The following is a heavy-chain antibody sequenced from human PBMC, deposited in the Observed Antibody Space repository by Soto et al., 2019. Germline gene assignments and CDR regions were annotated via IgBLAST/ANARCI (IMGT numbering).Heavy chain of an antibody. V-gene: IGHV3-73*01. Sequence: EVQLVESGGGLVQPGGSLKLSYAASGFTFSGSAMHWVRQASGKGLEWVGRIRSKGNNYATVYGASLKGRFTISRDDAKNTAYLQMNSLNTEDTAVYYCSRQASDFWSGKPQYYMDVWGKGTTVTVSS. CDR1: GFTFSGSA. J-gene: IGHJ6*03. D-gene: IGHD3-3*01. CDR3: SRQASDFWSGKPQYYMDV. CDR2: IRSKGNNYAT.